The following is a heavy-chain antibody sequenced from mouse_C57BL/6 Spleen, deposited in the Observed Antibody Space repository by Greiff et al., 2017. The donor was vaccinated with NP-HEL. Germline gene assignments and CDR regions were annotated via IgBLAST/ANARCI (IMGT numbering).Heavy chain of an antibody. CDR2: IDPENGDT. Sequence: EVQLQQSGAELVRPGASVKLSCTASGFNIKDDYMHWVKQRPEQGMEWIGWIDPENGDTEYASKFQGKATITADTSSNTAYLQLSSLTSEDTAVYYCTTGPSPDYWGQGTTLPVSS. J-gene: IGHJ2*01. D-gene: IGHD3-3*01. V-gene: IGHV14-4*01. CDR1: GFNIKDDY. CDR3: TTGPSPDY.